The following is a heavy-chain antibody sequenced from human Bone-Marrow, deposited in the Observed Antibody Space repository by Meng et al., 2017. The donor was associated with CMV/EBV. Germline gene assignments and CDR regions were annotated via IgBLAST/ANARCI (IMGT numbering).Heavy chain of an antibody. CDR2: ISSSGSTI. CDR1: GFTFSSYW. J-gene: IGHJ6*02. D-gene: IGHD3-3*01. Sequence: GEFLKISCAASGFTFSSYWMSWVRQAPGKGLEWVSYISSSGSTIYYADSVKGRFTISRDNAKNSLYLQMNSLRAEDTAVYYCAREREWVHYYYGMDVWGQRTTVTVAS. V-gene: IGHV3-48*04. CDR3: AREREWVHYYYGMDV.